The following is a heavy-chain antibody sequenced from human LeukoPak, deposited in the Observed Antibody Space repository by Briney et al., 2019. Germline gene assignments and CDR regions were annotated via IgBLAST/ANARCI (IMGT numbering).Heavy chain of an antibody. V-gene: IGHV3-21*01. Sequence: GGSLRLSCAASGFTFSSYSMNWVRQAPGKGLEWVSSISSSSSYIYYADSVKGRFTISRDNAKNSLYLQMNSLRAEDTVVYYCASGGYALGIRKDPFDYWGQGTLVTVSS. CDR1: GFTFSSYS. J-gene: IGHJ4*02. CDR2: ISSSSSYI. D-gene: IGHD7-27*01. CDR3: ASGGYALGIRKDPFDY.